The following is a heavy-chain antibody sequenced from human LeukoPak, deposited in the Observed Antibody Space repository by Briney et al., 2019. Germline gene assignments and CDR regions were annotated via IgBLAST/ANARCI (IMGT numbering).Heavy chain of an antibody. CDR3: ARLGITMIAAPGY. Sequence: GGSLRLSCAASGFTFSSYAMSWVRQAPGKGLEWVSAISGSGGSTYYADSVKGRFTISRDNSKSTLYLQMNSLRAEDTAVYYCARLGITMIAAPGYWGQGTLVTVSS. D-gene: IGHD3-22*01. CDR1: GFTFSSYA. J-gene: IGHJ4*02. V-gene: IGHV3-23*01. CDR2: ISGSGGST.